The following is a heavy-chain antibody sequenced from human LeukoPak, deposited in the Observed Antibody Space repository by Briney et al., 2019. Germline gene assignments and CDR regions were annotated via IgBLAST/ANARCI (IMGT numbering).Heavy chain of an antibody. CDR1: GYTFTSYY. J-gene: IGHJ5*02. CDR2: INPSGGST. Sequence: ASVKVSCKASGYTFTSYYMHWVRQAPGQGLEWMGIINPSGGSTSYAQKLQGRVTMTTDTSTSTAYMELRSLRSDDTAVYYCARVVNGSSWYVPVVWFDPWGQGTLVTVSS. D-gene: IGHD6-13*01. V-gene: IGHV1-46*01. CDR3: ARVVNGSSWYVPVVWFDP.